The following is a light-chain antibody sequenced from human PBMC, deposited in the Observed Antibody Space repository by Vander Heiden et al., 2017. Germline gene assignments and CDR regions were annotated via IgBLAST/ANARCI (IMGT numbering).Light chain of an antibody. V-gene: IGLV1-47*01. Sequence: QSVLTQPPSASGTPGQRVTISCSGNSSNIGSNYVYWYQQIPGTAPKFLIYRDSQRPSGVPDRFSASKSATSAALAISGLRSEDEATYYCSAWDDSLNGVFVGGGTKVTVL. CDR3: SAWDDSLNGVF. CDR1: SSNIGSNY. CDR2: RDS. J-gene: IGLJ2*01.